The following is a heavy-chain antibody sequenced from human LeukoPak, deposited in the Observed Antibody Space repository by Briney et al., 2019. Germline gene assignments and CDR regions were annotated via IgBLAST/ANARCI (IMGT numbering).Heavy chain of an antibody. Sequence: GGSLRLSCAASGFTFSSSAMSWVRQVPGKGLEWVSGISASGGSTSYADSVRGRFTISRDNSKNTRYVQMTSLRDEDTAVYYCAKDQRLQSPHYLDSWGQGTLVTVSS. J-gene: IGHJ4*02. V-gene: IGHV3-23*01. CDR2: ISASGGST. CDR3: AKDQRLQSPHYLDS. CDR1: GFTFSSSA.